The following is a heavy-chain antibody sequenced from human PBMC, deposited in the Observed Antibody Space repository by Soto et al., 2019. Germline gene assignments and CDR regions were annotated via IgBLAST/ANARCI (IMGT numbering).Heavy chain of an antibody. CDR1: GGSISSSSYY. V-gene: IGHV4-39*01. D-gene: IGHD3-10*01. J-gene: IGHJ3*02. CDR3: AKGGSGSYSNAFDI. Sequence: SETLSLTCTVSGGSISSSSYYWGWIRQPPGKGLEWIGSIYYSGSTYYNPSLKSRVTISVDTSKNQFSLKLSSVTAADTAVYYCAKGGSGSYSNAFDIWGQGNPGHRLL. CDR2: IYYSGST.